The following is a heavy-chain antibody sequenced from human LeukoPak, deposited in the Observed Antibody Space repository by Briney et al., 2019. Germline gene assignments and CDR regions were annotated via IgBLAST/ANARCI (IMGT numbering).Heavy chain of an antibody. CDR2: IKQDGSEN. J-gene: IGHJ4*02. CDR1: GFTFSSSA. V-gene: IGHV3-7*03. CDR3: ARSSGWVSDY. Sequence: GGSLRLSCAASGFTFSSSAMSWVRQAPGKGLEWVANIKQDGSENYYVDSVKGRFTISRDNAKNSLYLQMSSLRAEDTAVYYCARSSGWVSDYWGQGILVTVSP. D-gene: IGHD6-19*01.